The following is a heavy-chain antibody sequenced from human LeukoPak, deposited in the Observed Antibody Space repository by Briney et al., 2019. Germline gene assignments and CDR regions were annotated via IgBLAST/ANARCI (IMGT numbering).Heavy chain of an antibody. J-gene: IGHJ6*04. CDR1: GFTFSNYG. D-gene: IGHD1-26*01. Sequence: GGSLRLSCATSGFTFSNYGMNWVRHAPGKGLEWVSGIIPSGVTTYYADSVKGRFAISRDNSKYTLYLQMNSPRAEDTAVYYCAKDHEWEPHVMDVWGKGTTVTVSS. CDR2: IIPSGVTT. CDR3: AKDHEWEPHVMDV. V-gene: IGHV3-23*01.